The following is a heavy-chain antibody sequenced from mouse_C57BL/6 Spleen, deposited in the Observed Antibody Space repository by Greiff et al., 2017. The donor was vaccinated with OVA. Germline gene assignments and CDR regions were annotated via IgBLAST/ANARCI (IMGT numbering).Heavy chain of an antibody. CDR3: ARHLMVTTSYAMDY. J-gene: IGHJ4*01. V-gene: IGHV5-6*01. D-gene: IGHD2-2*01. CDR1: GFTFSSYG. CDR2: ISSGGSYT. Sequence: EVQLVESGGDLVKPGGSLKLSCAASGFTFSSYGMSWVRQTPDQRLEWVATISSGGSYTYYPDSVKGRFTISRDNAKNTLYLQMSSLKSEDTDMYYCARHLMVTTSYAMDYWGQGTSVTVSS.